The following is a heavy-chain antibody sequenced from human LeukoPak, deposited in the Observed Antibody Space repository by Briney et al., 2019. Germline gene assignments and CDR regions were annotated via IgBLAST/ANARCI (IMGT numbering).Heavy chain of an antibody. V-gene: IGHV5-51*01. D-gene: IGHD2-15*01. CDR2: TYPGDSDT. CDR3: ARLRRGIGYCSGGSCYSVDHAFDI. J-gene: IGHJ3*02. CDR1: GYSFTSYW. Sequence: GESLKISCKGSGYSFTSYWIGWVRQMPGKGLEWMGITYPGDSDTRYSPSFQGQVTISADKSISTAYLQWSSLKASDTAMYYCARLRRGIGYCSGGSCYSVDHAFDIWGQGTMVTVSS.